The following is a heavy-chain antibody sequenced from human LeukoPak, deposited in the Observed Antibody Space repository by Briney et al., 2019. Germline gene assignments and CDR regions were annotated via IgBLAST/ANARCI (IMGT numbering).Heavy chain of an antibody. V-gene: IGHV3-30*18. CDR3: AKVTGSGGYGMDV. Sequence: GGSLRLSCAASGFTFSSYGMHWVRQAPGKGLERVAVISYDGSNKYYADSVKGRFTISRDNSKNTLYLQMNSLRAEDTAVYYCAKVTGSGGYGMDVWGQGTTVTVSS. CDR1: GFTFSSYG. CDR2: ISYDGSNK. J-gene: IGHJ6*02. D-gene: IGHD3-10*01.